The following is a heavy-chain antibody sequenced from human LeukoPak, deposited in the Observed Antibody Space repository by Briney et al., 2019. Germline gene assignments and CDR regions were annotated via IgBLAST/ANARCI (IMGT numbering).Heavy chain of an antibody. D-gene: IGHD1-26*01. J-gene: IGHJ3*02. CDR2: FDPEDGET. Sequence: GASVKVSCKVSGYTLTELSMHWVRQAPGKGLEWMGGFDPEDGETIYARKFQGRVTMTEDTSTDTAYMELSSLRSEDTAVYYCATDRGQSGSYYLAFDIWGQGTMVTVSS. CDR1: GYTLTELS. CDR3: ATDRGQSGSYYLAFDI. V-gene: IGHV1-24*01.